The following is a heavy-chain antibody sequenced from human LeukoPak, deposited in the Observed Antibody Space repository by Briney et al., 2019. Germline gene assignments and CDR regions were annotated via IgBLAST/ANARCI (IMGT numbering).Heavy chain of an antibody. CDR3: ARGDSSGYSSFDY. CDR1: GGTFSSYA. D-gene: IGHD3-22*01. V-gene: IGHV1-69*05. J-gene: IGHJ4*02. CDR2: IIPIFGTA. Sequence: SVKVSCKASGGTFSSYAISWVRQAPGQGLEWMGGIIPIFGTANYAQKFQGRVTITTDESTSTAYMELSSLRSGDTAVYYCARGDSSGYSSFDYWGQGTLVTVSS.